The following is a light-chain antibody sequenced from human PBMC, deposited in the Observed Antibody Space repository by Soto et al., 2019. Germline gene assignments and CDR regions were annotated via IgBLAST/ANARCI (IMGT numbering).Light chain of an antibody. Sequence: EIVMTQSPATLSVSPGERATLSCRASQSVSSTLAWYQQKPGQAPRLLIYGASTRATGIPARFSGSGSGTAFTLTVSSLPSEDFAVYYCQQYNKWPPYTFGQGTKLEIK. CDR1: QSVSST. CDR3: QQYNKWPPYT. J-gene: IGKJ2*01. V-gene: IGKV3-15*01. CDR2: GAS.